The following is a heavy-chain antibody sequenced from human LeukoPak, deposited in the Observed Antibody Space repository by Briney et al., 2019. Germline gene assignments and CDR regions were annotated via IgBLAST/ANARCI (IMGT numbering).Heavy chain of an antibody. J-gene: IGHJ5*02. D-gene: IGHD3-22*01. CDR2: ISGSAGRT. V-gene: IGHV3-23*01. CDR3: ARDLGQYYDTSDNWFDP. Sequence: GGSLRLSCAASGFTFSNYAMSWVRQAPGKGLEWVSTISGSAGRTDYADSVKGRFTISRDNAKNTLNLQMNSLRAEDTAVYYCARDLGQYYDTSDNWFDPWGQGTLVTVSS. CDR1: GFTFSNYA.